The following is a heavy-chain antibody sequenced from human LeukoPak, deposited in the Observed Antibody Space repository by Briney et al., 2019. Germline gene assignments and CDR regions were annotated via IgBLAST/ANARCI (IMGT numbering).Heavy chain of an antibody. CDR1: CDSSSSHY. CDR2: ISHIGRT. Sequence: SETLSLTCAVSCDSSSSHYWTWIRQSPGTGLEWIGYISHIGRTNYNPSLKSRVTISIDTYKNQFSLKLRSVTAADTAVYYCARDLVTVTKGFDIWGQGTMVSASS. V-gene: IGHV4-59*11. D-gene: IGHD4-17*01. J-gene: IGHJ3*02. CDR3: ARDLVTVTKGFDI.